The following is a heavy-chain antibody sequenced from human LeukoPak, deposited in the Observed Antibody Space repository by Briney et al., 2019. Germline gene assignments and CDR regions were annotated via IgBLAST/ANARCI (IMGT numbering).Heavy chain of an antibody. CDR3: APLGVTTWLDY. D-gene: IGHD4-17*01. CDR1: GFTFSSYT. J-gene: IGHJ4*02. CDR2: LSGSGGRT. Sequence: HPGGSLRLSCAASGFTFSSYTMSWVRQAPGKGLEWVSELSGSGGRTYYADSVNGRFTISRDNSKNTLYLQMNSLRAEDTAVYYCAPLGVTTWLDYWGQGTQVTVSS. V-gene: IGHV3-23*01.